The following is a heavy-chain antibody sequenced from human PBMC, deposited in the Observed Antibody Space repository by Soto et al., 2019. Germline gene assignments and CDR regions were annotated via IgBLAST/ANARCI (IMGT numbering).Heavy chain of an antibody. CDR1: GFTFSNAW. CDR2: IKSKTDGGTT. V-gene: IGHV3-15*07. Sequence: GGSLRLSCAASGFTFSNAWMNWVRQAPGKGLEWVGRIKSKTDGGTTDYAAPVKGRFTISRDDSKNTLYLQMNSLKTEDTAVYYCTTESDYYDSSGYYRLRPFDYWGQGTLVTVSS. D-gene: IGHD3-22*01. J-gene: IGHJ4*02. CDR3: TTESDYYDSSGYYRLRPFDY.